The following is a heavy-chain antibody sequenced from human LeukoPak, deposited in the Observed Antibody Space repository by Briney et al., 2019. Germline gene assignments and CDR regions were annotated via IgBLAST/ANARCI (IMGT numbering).Heavy chain of an antibody. D-gene: IGHD3-10*01. J-gene: IGHJ4*02. Sequence: HPGGSLRLSCAASGLTFSSYAMTWVRQAPGKGLEWVSAISGSTGSTYYADSVKGRFTISRDNSKNTLYLQMNSLRAEDTGIYYCVKTKVLSYYGSGSYVDYWGQGTLVTVSS. CDR2: ISGSTGST. CDR3: VKTKVLSYYGSGSYVDY. CDR1: GLTFSSYA. V-gene: IGHV3-23*01.